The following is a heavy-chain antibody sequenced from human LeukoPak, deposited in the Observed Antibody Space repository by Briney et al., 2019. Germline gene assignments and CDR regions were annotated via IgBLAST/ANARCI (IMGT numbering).Heavy chain of an antibody. Sequence: GGSLRLSCAASGFTFSDYYMSWIRQAPGKGLEWVANIKQDGSEKYYVDSVKGRFTISRDNAKNSLYLQMNSLRAEDTAVYYCAREVAGSDYWGQGTLVTVSS. CDR1: GFTFSDYY. J-gene: IGHJ4*02. V-gene: IGHV3-7*01. D-gene: IGHD6-19*01. CDR2: IKQDGSEK. CDR3: AREVAGSDY.